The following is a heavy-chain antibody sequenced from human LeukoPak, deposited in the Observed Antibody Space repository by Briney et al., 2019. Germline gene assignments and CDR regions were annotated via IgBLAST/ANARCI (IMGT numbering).Heavy chain of an antibody. Sequence: PGGSLRLSCAASGFSFSTYAMHWVRQAPGKGLEWVSSISSSSSYIYYADSVKGRFTISRDNAKNSLYLQMNSLRAEDTAVYYCARDDGGATFYWGQGTLVTVSS. CDR1: GFSFSTYA. CDR3: ARDDGGATFY. J-gene: IGHJ4*02. D-gene: IGHD1-26*01. V-gene: IGHV3-21*01. CDR2: ISSSSSYI.